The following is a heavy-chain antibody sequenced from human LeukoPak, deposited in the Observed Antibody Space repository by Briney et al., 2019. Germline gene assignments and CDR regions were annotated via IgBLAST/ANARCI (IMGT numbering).Heavy chain of an antibody. J-gene: IGHJ4*02. CDR2: MSPSSGHT. D-gene: IGHD3-16*02. Sequence: GASVKVSCKASGDTFTNYDINWVRQATGQGLEWMGWMSPSSGHTGYAQKFQGRVTMTRSTSISTAYMELSSLRSEDTAVYYCAREYPRLSDFDYWGQGTLVTVSS. CDR3: AREYPRLSDFDY. CDR1: GDTFTNYD. V-gene: IGHV1-8*01.